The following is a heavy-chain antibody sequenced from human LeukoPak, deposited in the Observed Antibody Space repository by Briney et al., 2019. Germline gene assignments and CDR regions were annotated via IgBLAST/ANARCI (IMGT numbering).Heavy chain of an antibody. CDR1: GGSFSGYY. CDR3: ARAKGYSSSWKLDY. D-gene: IGHD6-13*01. V-gene: IGHV4-34*01. Sequence: SETLSLTCTVYGGSFSGYYWSWIRQPPGKGLEWIGEINHSGSTNYNPSLKSRVTISVDTSKNQFSLKLSSVTAADTAVYYCARAKGYSSSWKLDYWGQGTLVTVSS. CDR2: INHSGST. J-gene: IGHJ4*02.